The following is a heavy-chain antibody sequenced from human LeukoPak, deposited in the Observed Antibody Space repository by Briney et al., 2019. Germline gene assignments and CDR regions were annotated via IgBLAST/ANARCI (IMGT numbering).Heavy chain of an antibody. V-gene: IGHV3-7*01. CDR1: GFTFSAYW. CDR3: AKLMGYCSNTSCYEFDY. D-gene: IGHD2-2*01. Sequence: GGSLRLSCSASGFTFSAYWMSWVRQAPGKGLEWVANIKQDGSEEHYVDSVKGRFTISRDNSKNTLYLQMNSLRAEDTAVYYCAKLMGYCSNTSCYEFDYWGQGTLVTVSS. J-gene: IGHJ4*02. CDR2: IKQDGSEE.